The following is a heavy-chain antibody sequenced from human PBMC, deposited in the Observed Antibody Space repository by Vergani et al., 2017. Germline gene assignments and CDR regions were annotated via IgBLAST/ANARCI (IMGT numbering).Heavy chain of an antibody. V-gene: IGHV3-48*03. CDR3: ARVTMYYYGSGSYYNGDY. Sequence: EVQLVESGGGLVQPGRSLRLSCAASGFTFSSYEMNWVRQAPGKGLEWVSYISSSGSTIYYADSVKGRFTISRDNAKNSLYLQMNSLRAEDTAGYYCARVTMYYYGSGSYYNGDYWGQGTLVTVSS. CDR1: GFTFSSYE. J-gene: IGHJ4*02. CDR2: ISSSGSTI. D-gene: IGHD3-10*01.